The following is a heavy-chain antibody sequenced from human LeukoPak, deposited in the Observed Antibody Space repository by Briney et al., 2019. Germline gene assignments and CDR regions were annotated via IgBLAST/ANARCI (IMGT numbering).Heavy chain of an antibody. CDR3: ARVNYGSGSYTYYFDY. J-gene: IGHJ4*02. V-gene: IGHV4-39*01. D-gene: IGHD3-10*01. CDR2: IYYSGST. Sequence: SETLSLTCTVSGDSISSGNYYWGWIRQPPGKGLEWIGSIYYSGSTYYNPSLKSRVTISVDTSKNQFSLKLSSVTAADTAVYYCARVNYGSGSYTYYFDYWGQGTLVTVSS. CDR1: GDSISSGNYY.